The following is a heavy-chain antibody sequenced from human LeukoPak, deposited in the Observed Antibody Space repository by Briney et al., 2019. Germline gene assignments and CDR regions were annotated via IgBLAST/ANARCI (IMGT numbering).Heavy chain of an antibody. J-gene: IGHJ3*01. D-gene: IGHD3-10*01. CDR1: GFSFSSYA. V-gene: IGHV3-23*01. CDR3: AKDSYVSGRPLHTFDV. CDR2: ISGDGAST. Sequence: GGSLRLSCAASGFSFSSYAMTWVRQAPGKGLEWVSGISGDGASTHYAESVKGQFTISRDNSQNTLFLQMNSLRVEDTAIYYCAKDSYVSGRPLHTFDVWGQGTMVTVSS.